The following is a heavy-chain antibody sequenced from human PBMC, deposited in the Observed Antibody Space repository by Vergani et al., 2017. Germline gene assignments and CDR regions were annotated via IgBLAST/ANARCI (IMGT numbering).Heavy chain of an antibody. Sequence: QVQLVQSGAEVKKPGASVKVSCKASGYTFTSYYMHWVRQAPGQGLEWMGIINPNSGGTNYAQKFQGRVTMTRDTSISTAYMELSRLRSDDTAVYYCARDLYRGEGIRYMDVWGKGTTVTVSS. CDR3: ARDLYRGEGIRYMDV. V-gene: IGHV1-2*02. CDR2: INPNSGGT. D-gene: IGHD1-14*01. J-gene: IGHJ6*03. CDR1: GYTFTSYY.